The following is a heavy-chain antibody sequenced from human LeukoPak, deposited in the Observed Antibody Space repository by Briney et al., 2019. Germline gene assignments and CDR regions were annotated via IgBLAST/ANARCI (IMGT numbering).Heavy chain of an antibody. Sequence: GGSLRLSCAVSGFTFRGYGMHWVRGAPGQGLEWVAFIRADGGDAHYADSVQGRFTISRDTSTNTLYLQMSSLRSADTAVYFCATGRSTSWYQGGGERTLPTVHS. CDR3: ATGRSTSWYQG. CDR2: IRADGGDA. V-gene: IGHV3-30*02. J-gene: IGHJ4*02. D-gene: IGHD2-2*01. CDR1: GFTFRGYG.